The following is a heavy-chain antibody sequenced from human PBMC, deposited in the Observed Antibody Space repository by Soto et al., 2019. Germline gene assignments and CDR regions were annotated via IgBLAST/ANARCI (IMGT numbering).Heavy chain of an antibody. Sequence: QVPLVQSGAEVKSPGASVKLSCKTSGYTFTSYGISWVRQAPGQGLEWMGWISGYSRDTRYAQNLQDRVTMTTDTSTSTAYMELRSLRSDDTAVYYCARDLRGVVPVVIGTGRFDPWGQGTLVTVSS. V-gene: IGHV1-18*01. D-gene: IGHD2-2*01. J-gene: IGHJ5*02. CDR2: ISGYSRDT. CDR3: ARDLRGVVPVVIGTGRFDP. CDR1: GYTFTSYG.